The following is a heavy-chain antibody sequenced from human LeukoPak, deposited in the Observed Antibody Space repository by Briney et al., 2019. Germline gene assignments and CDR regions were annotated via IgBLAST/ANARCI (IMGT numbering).Heavy chain of an antibody. D-gene: IGHD6-19*01. V-gene: IGHV4-34*01. Sequence: SETLSLTCAVYGGSFSGYYWSWIRQPPGKGLEWIGEINHSGSTNYNPSLKSRVTISVDTSKNQFSLKLSSVTAADTAVYYCARVLLRAGLDYWGQGTLVTVSS. CDR2: INHSGST. CDR3: ARVLLRAGLDY. J-gene: IGHJ4*02. CDR1: GGSFSGYY.